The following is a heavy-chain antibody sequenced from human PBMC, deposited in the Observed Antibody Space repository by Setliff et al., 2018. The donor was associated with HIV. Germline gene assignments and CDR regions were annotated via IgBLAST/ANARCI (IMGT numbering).Heavy chain of an antibody. CDR2: INHSGST. Sequence: SETLSLTCAVFGGSFTDIGGSFTDYYWIWICQPPGKGLEWIGEINHSGSTYYNPSLKSRVTISTDTSKNQFSLKVRSVTAADTAVYYCARQVTVVGYFETAAGSFNYWGPGTLVTVSS. J-gene: IGHJ4*02. V-gene: IGHV4-34*01. D-gene: IGHD2-21*01. CDR3: ARQVTVVGYFETAAGSFNY. CDR1: GGSFTDIGGSFTDYY.